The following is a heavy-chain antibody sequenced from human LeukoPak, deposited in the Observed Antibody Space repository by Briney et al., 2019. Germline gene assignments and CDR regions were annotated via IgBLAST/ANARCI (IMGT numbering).Heavy chain of an antibody. D-gene: IGHD6-13*01. CDR1: GYTLTSYD. Sequence: ASVKVSCEASGYTLTSYDINWVRQATGQGLEWMGWMNPNSGNTGYAQKFQGRVTMTRNTSISTAYMELSSLRSEDTAVYYCARGHSSSWYEIYYYYGMDVWGQGTTVTVSS. CDR2: MNPNSGNT. V-gene: IGHV1-8*01. CDR3: ARGHSSSWYEIYYYYGMDV. J-gene: IGHJ6*02.